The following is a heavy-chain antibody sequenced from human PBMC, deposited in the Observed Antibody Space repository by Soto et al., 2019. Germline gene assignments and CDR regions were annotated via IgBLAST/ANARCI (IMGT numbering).Heavy chain of an antibody. CDR1: GFTFSNAW. CDR2: IKSKTDGGTT. D-gene: IGHD2-8*01. J-gene: IGHJ6*02. V-gene: IGHV3-15*01. CDR3: TTDPSCTNGVCYYYYGMDV. Sequence: GGSLRLSCAASGFTFSNAWMSWVRQAPGKGLEWVGRIKSKTDGGTTDYAAPVKGRFTISRDDSKNTLYLQMNSLKTEDTAVYYCTTDPSCTNGVCYYYYGMDVWGQGTTVTVSS.